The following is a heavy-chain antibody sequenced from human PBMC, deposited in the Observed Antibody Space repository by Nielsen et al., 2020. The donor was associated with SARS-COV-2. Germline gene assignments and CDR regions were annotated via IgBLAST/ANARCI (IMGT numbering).Heavy chain of an antibody. CDR3: ARSAAYYDFWSGYSLDS. Sequence: SETLSLTCTVSGVSISSGGYYWSWNGPHPGKGLEWIVCIYYSGSSYDNPSLKRRVTISVDTSRNQFSLNLRSVTAADTAVYYCARSAAYYDFWSGYSLDSWGQGTLVTVSS. D-gene: IGHD3-3*01. V-gene: IGHV4-31*03. J-gene: IGHJ4*02. CDR2: IYYSGSS. CDR1: GVSISSGGYY.